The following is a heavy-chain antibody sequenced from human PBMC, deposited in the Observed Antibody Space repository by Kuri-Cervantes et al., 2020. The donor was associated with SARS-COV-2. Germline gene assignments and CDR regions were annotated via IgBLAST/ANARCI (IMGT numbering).Heavy chain of an antibody. CDR1: GYTFTSYG. J-gene: IGHJ5*02. Sequence: ASVKVSCKASGYTFTSYGISWVRQAPGQGLEWMGWISAYNGNTNYAQKLQGRVTMTTDTSTSTAYMELRSLRSDDTAVYYCARVWGPYYYGSGSYPWGQGTLVTVSS. V-gene: IGHV1-18*04. CDR2: ISAYNGNT. D-gene: IGHD3-10*01. CDR3: ARVWGPYYYGSGSYP.